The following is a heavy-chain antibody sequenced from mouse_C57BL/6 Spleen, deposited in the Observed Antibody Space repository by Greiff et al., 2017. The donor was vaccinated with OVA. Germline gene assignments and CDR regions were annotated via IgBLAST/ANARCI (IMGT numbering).Heavy chain of an antibody. CDR2: IYPGDGDT. CDR1: GYAFSSYW. CDR3: ARERIDSSGYWFAY. D-gene: IGHD3-2*02. V-gene: IGHV1-80*01. Sequence: QVQLKQSGAELVKPGASVKISCKASGYAFSSYWMNWVKQRPGKGLEWIGQIYPGDGDTNYNGKFKGKATLTADKSSSTAYMQLSSLTSEDAAVYFCARERIDSSGYWFAYWGQGTLVTVSA. J-gene: IGHJ3*01.